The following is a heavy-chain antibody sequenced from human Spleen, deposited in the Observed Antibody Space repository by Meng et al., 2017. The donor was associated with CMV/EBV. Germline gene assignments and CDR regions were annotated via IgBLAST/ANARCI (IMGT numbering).Heavy chain of an antibody. D-gene: IGHD6-6*01. CDR1: GFGFRNYG. V-gene: IGHV3-30*02. Sequence: GESLKISCATSGFGFRNYGMHWVRQAPGKGLEWVAFIRYDVSNKLYADSVKGRFTISRDNSKNTLYLQMNSLRAEDTAVYYCAKDFGAARPWSYYYYGMDVWGQGTTVTVSS. CDR2: IRYDVSNK. CDR3: AKDFGAARPWSYYYYGMDV. J-gene: IGHJ6*02.